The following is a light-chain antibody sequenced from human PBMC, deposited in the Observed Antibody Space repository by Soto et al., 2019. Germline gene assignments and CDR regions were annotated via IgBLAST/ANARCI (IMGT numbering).Light chain of an antibody. J-gene: IGKJ1*01. CDR1: QSLEYSDGNAY. Sequence: EVVMTQSPLSLPVTLGQPASISCRSSQSLEYSDGNAYLNWFHQRPGQSPRRLIYRASNRDSGVPDRFIGSWSGTDFTLKISRVEAEDVGVYYCMQGTHWPPTFGRGTKVEIK. V-gene: IGKV2-30*01. CDR3: MQGTHWPPT. CDR2: RAS.